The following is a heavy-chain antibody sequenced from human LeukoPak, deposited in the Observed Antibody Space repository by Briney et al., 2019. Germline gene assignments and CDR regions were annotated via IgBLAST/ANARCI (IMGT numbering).Heavy chain of an antibody. CDR3: ATRYCSSTSCPSGYYYYMDV. V-gene: IGHV1-69*13. Sequence: ASVKVSCKASGGTFSSYAISWVRQAPGQGLEWMGGIIPIFGTANYAQKFQGRVTITADESTSTAYMELSSLRSEDTAVYYCATRYCSSTSCPSGYYYYMDVWGKGTTVTVSS. CDR2: IIPIFGTA. CDR1: GGTFSSYA. D-gene: IGHD2-2*01. J-gene: IGHJ6*03.